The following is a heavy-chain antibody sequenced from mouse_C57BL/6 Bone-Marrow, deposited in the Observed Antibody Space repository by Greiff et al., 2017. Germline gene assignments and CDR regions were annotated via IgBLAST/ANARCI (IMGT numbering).Heavy chain of an antibody. V-gene: IGHV1-56*01. CDR3: AGGWCYDGYPAGFAY. CDR2: IFPGCGST. D-gene: IGHD2-3*01. CDR1: GYTFTSHW. J-gene: IGHJ3*01. Sequence: QVQLQQSGPELVRPGASVKISCKAPGYTFTSHWMQWVRQRPGQGLEWIGEIFPGCGSTYYNEKFKGKATLTVDTSSSTAYMQLSSLTSEDSAVYFCAGGWCYDGYPAGFAYWGQGNLVTVSA.